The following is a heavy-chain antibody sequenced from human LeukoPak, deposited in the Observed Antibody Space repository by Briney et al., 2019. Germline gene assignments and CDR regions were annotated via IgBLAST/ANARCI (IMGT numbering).Heavy chain of an antibody. CDR1: GGSMTCYY. CDR3: ARHYGTNGYFSTFFDS. Sequence: SDPLPLTCSVCGGSMTCYYWCWLRQPPGEGLELFGYIYYNDSTNSNSSLKSRVTISVDTSKNQFSLNVASVTDPDTAGYYCARHYGTNGYFSTFFDSWGQGTQVSV. V-gene: IGHV4-59*07. D-gene: IGHD3-22*01. CDR2: IYYNDST. J-gene: IGHJ4*02.